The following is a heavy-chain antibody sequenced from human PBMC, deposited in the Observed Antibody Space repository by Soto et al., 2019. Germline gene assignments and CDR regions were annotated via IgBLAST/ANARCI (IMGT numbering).Heavy chain of an antibody. CDR2: IYYSGST. Sequence: SSETLSLTCTVSGGSISPYYWSWIRQPPGKGLEWIGYIYYSGSTNYNPSLKSRVTISVDTSKNQFSLKLSSVTAADTAVYYCAAGGGLPRYYWGQGTLVTVSS. V-gene: IGHV4-59*01. D-gene: IGHD4-17*01. CDR1: GGSISPYY. J-gene: IGHJ4*02. CDR3: AAGGGLPRYY.